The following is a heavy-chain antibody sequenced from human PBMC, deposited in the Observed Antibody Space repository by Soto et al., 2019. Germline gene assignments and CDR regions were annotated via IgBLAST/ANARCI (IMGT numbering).Heavy chain of an antibody. CDR2: IKSKTDGGTT. V-gene: IGHV3-15*01. CDR3: TTVSSYGDYPSY. CDR1: GFTFSNAW. J-gene: IGHJ4*02. Sequence: PGGSLRLSCAASGFTFSNAWMSWVRQAPGRGLEWVGRIKSKTDGGTTDYAAPVKGRFTISRDDSKNTLYLQMNSLKTEDTAVYYCTTVSSYGDYPSYWGQGTLVTVSS. D-gene: IGHD4-17*01.